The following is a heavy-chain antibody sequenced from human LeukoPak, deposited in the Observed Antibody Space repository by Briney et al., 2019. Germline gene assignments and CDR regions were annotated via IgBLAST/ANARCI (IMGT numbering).Heavy chain of an antibody. CDR2: ISVSASPM. CDR3: ARKSGDLDY. Sequence: GGSLRLSCAASGFTFSNYEMTWVRQAPGKGLEWVSYISVSASPMYYADSVKGRFTISRDNAKNSLYLQMNSLRAEDTAVYYCARKSGDLDYRGQGTLVTVSS. D-gene: IGHD3-10*01. CDR1: GFTFSNYE. J-gene: IGHJ4*02. V-gene: IGHV3-48*03.